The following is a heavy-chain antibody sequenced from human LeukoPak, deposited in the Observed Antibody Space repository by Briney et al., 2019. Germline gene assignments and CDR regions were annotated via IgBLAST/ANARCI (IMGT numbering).Heavy chain of an antibody. CDR3: ARDYGGYAGGDWFDP. Sequence: ASVKVSCKASGYTFTNFGISWVRQAPGQGLEWMGWISVYNGNTNYAQKLQGRVTMTTDTSTSTAYMELRSLRSDDTAVYYCARDYGGYAGGDWFDPWGQGTLVTVSS. D-gene: IGHD4-17*01. CDR2: ISVYNGNT. V-gene: IGHV1-18*01. CDR1: GYTFTNFG. J-gene: IGHJ5*02.